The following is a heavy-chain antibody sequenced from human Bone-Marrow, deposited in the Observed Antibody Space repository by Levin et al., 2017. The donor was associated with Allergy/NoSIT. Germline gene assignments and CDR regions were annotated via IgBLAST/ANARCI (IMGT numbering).Heavy chain of an antibody. Sequence: GESLKISCAASGFTVSSHYMSWVRQAPGKGLEWVSVIYSGGSTYYADSVKGRFTISRDNSKNTLYLQMNSLRAEDTAVYYCAREKRGIAVMMAWGQGTLVTVSS. CDR3: AREKRGIAVMMA. D-gene: IGHD6-19*01. J-gene: IGHJ4*02. CDR2: IYSGGST. CDR1: GFTVSSHY. V-gene: IGHV3-53*01.